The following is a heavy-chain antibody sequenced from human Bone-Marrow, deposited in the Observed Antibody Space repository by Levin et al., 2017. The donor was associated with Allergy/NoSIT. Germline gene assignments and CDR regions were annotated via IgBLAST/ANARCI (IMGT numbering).Heavy chain of an antibody. V-gene: IGHV4-59*11. CDR3: ARGSGGASAYDY. D-gene: IGHD3-16*01. J-gene: IGHJ4*02. Sequence: GSLRLSCTVSGGSISSHYWSWIRQPPGKGLEWIGYIYYSGSTNYNPSLNSRVTISVDTSKNQFSLKLSSVTAADTAIYYCARGSGGASAYDYWGQGTLVTVSS. CDR1: GGSISSHY. CDR2: IYYSGST.